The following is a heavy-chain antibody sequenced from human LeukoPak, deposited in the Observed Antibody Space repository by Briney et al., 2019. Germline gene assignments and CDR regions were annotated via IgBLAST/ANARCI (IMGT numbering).Heavy chain of an antibody. J-gene: IGHJ5*02. V-gene: IGHV4-34*01. CDR2: INHSGST. CDR3: ARGSRTMDGFWIDP. D-gene: IGHD3-3*01. Sequence: KPSETLSLTCAVYGGSFSGYYWSWIRQPPGKGLEWIGEINHSGSTNYNPSLKSRVTISVDTSKNQFSLKLSSVTAADTAVYYCARGSRTMDGFWIDPWGQGTLVTVSS. CDR1: GGSFSGYY.